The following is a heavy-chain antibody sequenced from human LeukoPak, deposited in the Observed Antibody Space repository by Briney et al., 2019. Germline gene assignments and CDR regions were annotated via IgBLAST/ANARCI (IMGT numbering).Heavy chain of an antibody. J-gene: IGHJ5*02. CDR1: GFTLKNYW. Sequence: PGGSLRLSCETSGFTLKNYWMSWLRRAPGKGLEWVSRSKYDGSTAMYAESVKGRFTISRDNARGTLYLQMNSLRVDDTDVYYCAKSDWFDPCGRGILVTVSS. CDR3: AKSDWFDP. CDR2: SKYDGSTA. V-gene: IGHV3-74*03.